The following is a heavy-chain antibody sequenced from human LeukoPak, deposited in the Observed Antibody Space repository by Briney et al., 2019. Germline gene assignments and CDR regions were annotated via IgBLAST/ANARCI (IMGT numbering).Heavy chain of an antibody. Sequence: ASVKVSCKASGYTFTSYYMHWVRQAPGQGLEWMGIINPSGGSTSYAQKFQGRVTMTRDTSTSTVYMELSSLRSEDTAVYYCARDRHYGDYLYYFDYWGRGTLVTVSS. V-gene: IGHV1-46*01. CDR3: ARDRHYGDYLYYFDY. CDR1: GYTFTSYY. CDR2: INPSGGST. J-gene: IGHJ4*02. D-gene: IGHD4-17*01.